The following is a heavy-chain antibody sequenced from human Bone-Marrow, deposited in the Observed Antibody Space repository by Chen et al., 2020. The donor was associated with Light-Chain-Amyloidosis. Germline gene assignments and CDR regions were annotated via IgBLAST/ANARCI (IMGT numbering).Heavy chain of an antibody. CDR3: AKDGGAWNFDY. J-gene: IGHJ4*02. CDR2: VSSSGTIRT. D-gene: IGHD3-10*01. CDR1: GFRFSNSG. Sequence: EVQLVESGGGLVQPGGSLRLSCAASGFRFSNSGLHWVRQAPGKGLEWFSYVSSSGTIRTTSAESVKGRFTISRDNSKNMVYLQLNSLRAEDTAVYYCAKDGGAWNFDYWGQGTLVTVSS. V-gene: IGHV3-23*04.